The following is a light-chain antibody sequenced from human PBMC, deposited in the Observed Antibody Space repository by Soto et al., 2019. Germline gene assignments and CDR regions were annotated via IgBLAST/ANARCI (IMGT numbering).Light chain of an antibody. CDR1: QSVSSD. CDR2: GAS. V-gene: IGKV3-15*01. J-gene: IGKJ1*01. CDR3: QQYNIWPGP. Sequence: EIVMTTAPATLSVSPGERATLSCRASQSVSSDLAWYQQKPGQAPRLLIYGASTRATGIPARFSGSGSGTEFTLTISRLQAEDFALYYCQQYNIWPGPFGQGTKVNIK.